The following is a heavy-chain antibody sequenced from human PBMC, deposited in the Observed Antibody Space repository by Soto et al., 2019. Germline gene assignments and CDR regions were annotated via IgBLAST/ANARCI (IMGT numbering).Heavy chain of an antibody. J-gene: IGHJ4*02. CDR3: TRNALYNAAEGLMDH. CDR1: GFTFSSYG. CDR2: ISYDVSNR. D-gene: IGHD3-16*01. Sequence: GGSLSLTCAASGFTFSSYGMHWVRHAPGKGLERVAVISYDVSNRYYSDSVKGRFTISRDNSKNTVYLQMTDLRAADTAVYYCTRNALYNAAEGLMDHWGRGTPVTGSS. V-gene: IGHV3-30*03.